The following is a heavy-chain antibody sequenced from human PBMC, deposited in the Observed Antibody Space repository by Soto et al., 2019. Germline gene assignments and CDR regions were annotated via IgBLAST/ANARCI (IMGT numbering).Heavy chain of an antibody. D-gene: IGHD3-10*01. CDR1: GYTFTSYD. CDR3: ARDLGLYQHGSGSPYYYYGMDV. V-gene: IGHV1-8*01. J-gene: IGHJ6*02. CDR2: MNPNSGNT. Sequence: ASVKVSCKASGYTFTSYDINWVRQATGQGLEWMGWMNPNSGNTGYAQKFQGRVTMTRNTSMSTAYMELSSLRSEDTAVYYCARDLGLYQHGSGSPYYYYGMDVWGQGTTVTVSS.